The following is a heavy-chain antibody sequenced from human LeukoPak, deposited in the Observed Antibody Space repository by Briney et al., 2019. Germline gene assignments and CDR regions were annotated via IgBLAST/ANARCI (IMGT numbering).Heavy chain of an antibody. CDR2: ISSGSKYI. D-gene: IGHD5-18*01. CDR3: ARALSYSYGSMDF. V-gene: IGHV3-21*01. CDR1: VFTFSSYS. Sequence: PGGSLRLSCAASVFTFSSYSMTWVRQAPGKGLEWVSSISSGSKYIYNADSVKGRFTISRDNAKNSLYLQMNSLRAEDTAVYYCARALSYSYGSMDFWGQGTLVIVSS. J-gene: IGHJ4*02.